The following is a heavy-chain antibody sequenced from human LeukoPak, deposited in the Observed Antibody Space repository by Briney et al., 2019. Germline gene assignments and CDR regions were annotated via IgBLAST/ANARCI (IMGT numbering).Heavy chain of an antibody. CDR3: TTGRSGWYDVYFDY. D-gene: IGHD6-19*01. CDR1: GFTFSNAW. V-gene: IGHV3-15*01. Sequence: GSLRLSCAASGFTFSNAWMSWVRQAPGKGLEWVGRIKSKTDGGTTDYAAPVKGRFTISRDDSKNTLYLQMNSLKTEDTAVYYCTTGRSGWYDVYFDYWGQGTLVTVSS. CDR2: IKSKTDGGTT. J-gene: IGHJ4*02.